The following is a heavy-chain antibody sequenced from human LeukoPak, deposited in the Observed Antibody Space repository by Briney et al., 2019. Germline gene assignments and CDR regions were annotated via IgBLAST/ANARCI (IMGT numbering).Heavy chain of an antibody. CDR3: TRSGGSSAY. D-gene: IGHD2-15*01. CDR2: IKQDGSEK. V-gene: IGHV3-7*01. CDR1: GFTFSSYA. J-gene: IGHJ4*02. Sequence: GGSLRLSCAASGFTFSSYAMSWVRQAPGKGLEWVANIKQDGSEKYYVDSVKGRFIISRDNAKNSLYVQMNSLRTEDTAVYFCTRSGGSSAYWGQGTLVVVSS.